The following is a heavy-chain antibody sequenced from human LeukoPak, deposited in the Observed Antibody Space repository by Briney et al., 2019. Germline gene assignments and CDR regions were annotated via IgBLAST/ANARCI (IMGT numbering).Heavy chain of an antibody. V-gene: IGHV1-69*13. D-gene: IGHD1-26*01. CDR2: IIPIFGTA. CDR1: GGTFSSYA. CDR3: ARFPIVGATTYLDY. J-gene: IGHJ4*02. Sequence: SVKVSCKASGGTFSSYAISWVRQAPGQGLEWMGGIIPIFGTANYAQKFQGRVTITADESTSTAYMELSGLRSEDTAVYYCARFPIVGATTYLDYWGQGTLVTVSS.